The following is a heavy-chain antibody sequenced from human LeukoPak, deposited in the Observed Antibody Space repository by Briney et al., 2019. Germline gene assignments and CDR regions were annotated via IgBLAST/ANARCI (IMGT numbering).Heavy chain of an antibody. J-gene: IGHJ6*03. CDR1: GGSIRSSDYY. CDR3: ARDGPDYGDYYYYYYYMDV. D-gene: IGHD4-17*01. Sequence: SETLSLTCTVSGGSIRSSDYYWPWIRQPPGRGQEWIGTIHYSGSTFYKPPLKSRLTVSADTSRNLFYMKLSSVTAADTAVDYCARDGPDYGDYYYYYYYMDVWGKGTTVTVSS. CDR2: IHYSGST. V-gene: IGHV4-39*02.